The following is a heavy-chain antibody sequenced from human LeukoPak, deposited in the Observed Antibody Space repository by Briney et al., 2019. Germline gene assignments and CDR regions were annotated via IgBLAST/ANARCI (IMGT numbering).Heavy chain of an antibody. J-gene: IGHJ4*02. V-gene: IGHV4-59*08. CDR1: SGPFYSYY. D-gene: IGHD4-17*01. Sequence: SETLSLTCTVSSGPFYSYYWSWIRQAPGRGLEWIGYHYDSGSTHYNPSLKSRVTISLDTSKNQFSLNLSSVTAADTAVYYCARHSWVNGYFDYWGQGTLVTVSS. CDR2: HYDSGST. CDR3: ARHSWVNGYFDY.